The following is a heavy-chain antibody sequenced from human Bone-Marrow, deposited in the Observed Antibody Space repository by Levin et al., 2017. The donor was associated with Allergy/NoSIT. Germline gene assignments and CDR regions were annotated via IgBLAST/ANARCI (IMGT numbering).Heavy chain of an antibody. Sequence: GESLKISCAASGFTFSSYGMHWVRQAPGKGLEWVAVIWYDGSNKYYADSVKGRFTISRDNSKNTLYLQMNSLRAEDTAVYYCARDGGLGYCSSTSCYQLDYWGQGTLVTVSS. J-gene: IGHJ4*02. CDR3: ARDGGLGYCSSTSCYQLDY. D-gene: IGHD2-2*01. CDR1: GFTFSSYG. V-gene: IGHV3-33*01. CDR2: IWYDGSNK.